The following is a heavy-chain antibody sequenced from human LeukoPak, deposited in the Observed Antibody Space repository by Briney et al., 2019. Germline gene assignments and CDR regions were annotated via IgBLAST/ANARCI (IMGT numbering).Heavy chain of an antibody. CDR3: AKDSRPYYDILTGYYSY. CDR1: GFTFSSYA. Sequence: GGSLRLSCAASGFTFSSYAMSWVRQAPGKGLEWVSAISGSGGSTYYADSVKGRFTISRDNSKNPLYLQMNSLRAEDTAVYYCAKDSRPYYDILTGYYSYWGQGTLVTVSS. CDR2: ISGSGGST. V-gene: IGHV3-23*01. D-gene: IGHD3-9*01. J-gene: IGHJ4*02.